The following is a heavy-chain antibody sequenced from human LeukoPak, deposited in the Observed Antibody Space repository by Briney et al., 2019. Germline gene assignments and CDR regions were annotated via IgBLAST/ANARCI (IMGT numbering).Heavy chain of an antibody. J-gene: IGHJ6*03. CDR3: ARGVYEYYDFWSGHKALHYYYVDV. Sequence: SETLSLTCTVSGGSISSYYWSWIRQPPGKGLEWIGDIYYSGSTNYNPSLKSRVTISVDTSKNQFSLKLSSVTAADTAVYYCARGVYEYYDFWSGHKALHYYYVDVWGKGTTVTVSS. D-gene: IGHD3-3*01. CDR1: GGSISSYY. V-gene: IGHV4-59*01. CDR2: IYYSGST.